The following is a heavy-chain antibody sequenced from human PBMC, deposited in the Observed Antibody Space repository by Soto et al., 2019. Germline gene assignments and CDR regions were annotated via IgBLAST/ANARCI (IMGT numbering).Heavy chain of an antibody. Sequence: QVQLQESGPGLVKPSQTLSLTCTVSGDSISSGGYYWSWIRQHPGKGLEWTGYIYYSGSTDYNPSLKSRITISLDTSENQFALKLSSVTAADTAVYDCARAGGYVDSYLSGLNHWGQGALVTVSS. D-gene: IGHD3-10*01. CDR2: IYYSGST. V-gene: IGHV4-31*03. J-gene: IGHJ5*02. CDR3: ARAGGYVDSYLSGLNH. CDR1: GDSISSGGYY.